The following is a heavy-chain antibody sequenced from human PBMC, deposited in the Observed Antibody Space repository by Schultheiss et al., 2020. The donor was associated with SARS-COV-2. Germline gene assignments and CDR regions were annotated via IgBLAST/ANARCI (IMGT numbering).Heavy chain of an antibody. CDR1: GGSISSNNYY. J-gene: IGHJ6*02. CDR3: ARDSGTVRYYYGMDV. CDR2: VYYSGST. D-gene: IGHD1/OR15-1a*01. V-gene: IGHV4-39*02. Sequence: SETLSLTCSVSGGSISSNNYYWGWIRQPPGKGLQWIGNVYYSGSTYYNPSLKSRVTISVDTSKNQFSLKLRSVTAADTAVYYCARDSGTVRYYYGMDVWGQGTTVTVSS.